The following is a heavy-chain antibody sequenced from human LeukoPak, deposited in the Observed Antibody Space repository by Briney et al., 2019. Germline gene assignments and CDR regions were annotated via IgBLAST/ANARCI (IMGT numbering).Heavy chain of an antibody. D-gene: IGHD6-13*01. CDR1: GFTFSSYS. J-gene: IGHJ3*02. Sequence: GGSPRLSCAASGFTFSSYSMNWVRQAPGKGLEWVSSISSSSSYIYYADSVKGRFTISRDNAKNSLYLQMNSLRAEDTAVYYCARGLRRIAGHHDAFDIWGQGTMVTVSS. CDR2: ISSSSSYI. V-gene: IGHV3-21*01. CDR3: ARGLRRIAGHHDAFDI.